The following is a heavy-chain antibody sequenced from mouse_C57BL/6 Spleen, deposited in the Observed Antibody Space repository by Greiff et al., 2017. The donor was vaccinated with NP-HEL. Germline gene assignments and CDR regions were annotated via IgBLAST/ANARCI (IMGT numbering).Heavy chain of an antibody. D-gene: IGHD2-5*01. J-gene: IGHJ3*01. CDR3: TSEAYYSNLPGFAY. Sequence: EVQLQESGTVLARPGASVKMSCKTSGYTFTSSWMHWVKQRPGQGLEWIGAIYPGNSDTSYNQKFKGKAKLTAVTSASTAYMELSSLTNEDSAVYYCTSEAYYSNLPGFAYWGQGTLVTVSA. CDR2: IYPGNSDT. V-gene: IGHV1-5*01. CDR1: GYTFTSSW.